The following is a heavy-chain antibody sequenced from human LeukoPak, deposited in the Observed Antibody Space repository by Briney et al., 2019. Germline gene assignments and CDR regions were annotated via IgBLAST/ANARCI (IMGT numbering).Heavy chain of an antibody. V-gene: IGHV3-30-3*01. CDR1: GSTFSSYP. CDR2: ISEDGSKK. J-gene: IGHJ4*02. CDR3: AREGPYYFDY. Sequence: GGSLRLSCAASGSTFSSYPMHWVRQAPGKGLEWVAVISEDGSKKYYADSVEGRFTISRDSSKNTLYLQMSSLRDEDTAVYYCAREGPYYFDYWGQGTLVTVSS.